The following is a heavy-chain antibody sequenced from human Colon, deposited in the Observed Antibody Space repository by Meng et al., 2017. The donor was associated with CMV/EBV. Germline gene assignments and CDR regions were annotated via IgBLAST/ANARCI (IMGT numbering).Heavy chain of an antibody. CDR1: GFTFRTHN. CDR3: AREGYCSSTSCFIYYYYYGMDV. D-gene: IGHD2-2*01. J-gene: IGHJ6*02. Sequence: GGSLRLSCAASGFTFRTHNMNWVRQAPGKGLEWVSSISSGSTYIYYADSVKGRFTISRDNAKNTLYLQMNSLRAEDTAVYYCAREGYCSSTSCFIYYYYYGMDVWGQGTTVTVSS. CDR2: ISSGSTYI. V-gene: IGHV3-21*01.